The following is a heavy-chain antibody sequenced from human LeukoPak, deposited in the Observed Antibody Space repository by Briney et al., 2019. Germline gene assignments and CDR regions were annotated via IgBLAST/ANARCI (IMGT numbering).Heavy chain of an antibody. CDR2: IRSYSSYI. CDR3: ARFAEVYYYVDV. D-gene: IGHD2-21*01. V-gene: IGHV3-21*01. Sequence: PGGSLRLSCAASGSTLDNYNFNWVRQAPGKGLEWVASIRSYSSYIHYADSVKGRFTIPRDDAKKSLYLQMDSLRAEDTAVYFCARFAEVYYYVDVWGTGTTVIVSS. CDR1: GSTLDNYN. J-gene: IGHJ6*03.